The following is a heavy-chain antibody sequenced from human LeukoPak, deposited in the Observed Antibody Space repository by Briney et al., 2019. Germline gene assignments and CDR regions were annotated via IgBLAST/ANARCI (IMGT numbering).Heavy chain of an antibody. V-gene: IGHV1-2*02. CDR3: ARPGVPNTSGWFVFDY. CDR1: GSAFPDYY. J-gene: IGHJ4*02. D-gene: IGHD6-19*01. Sequence: SVKVSCKASGSAFPDYYIHWLRPAPGQGLEWMGWINPSSGGTSYAQKFQGRVTMTRDTSFSSAYMELSRLRSDDTAVYFCARPGVPNTSGWFVFDYWGQGTLVTVSS. CDR2: INPSSGGT.